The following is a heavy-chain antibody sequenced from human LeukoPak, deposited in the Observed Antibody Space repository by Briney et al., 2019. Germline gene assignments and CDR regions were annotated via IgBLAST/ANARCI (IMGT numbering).Heavy chain of an antibody. CDR3: AKPSYSSSWYEDY. Sequence: GGSLRLSWAASGLTFSTYGMHWVRQAPGKGLEWGAVISYDGSNKYYADSVKGRFTISRDNSKNTLYLQMNSLRAEDTAVYYCAKPSYSSSWYEDYWGPGTLVTVSS. D-gene: IGHD6-13*01. V-gene: IGHV3-30*18. J-gene: IGHJ4*02. CDR2: ISYDGSNK. CDR1: GLTFSTYG.